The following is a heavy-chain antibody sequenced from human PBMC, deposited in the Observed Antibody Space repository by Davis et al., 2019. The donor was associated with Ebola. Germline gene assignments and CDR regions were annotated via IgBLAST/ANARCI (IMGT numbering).Heavy chain of an antibody. J-gene: IGHJ6*02. CDR2: INHSEST. D-gene: IGHD2-2*01. CDR1: GGSFSGYY. CDR3: ARTRRIVVVPAAHYYYYYGMDV. Sequence: SETLSLTCAVYGGSFSGYYWSWIRQPPGKGLEWIGEINHSESTNYNPSLKSRVTISVDTSKNQFSLKLSSVTAADTAVYYCARTRRIVVVPAAHYYYYYGMDVWGQGTTVTVSS. V-gene: IGHV4-34*01.